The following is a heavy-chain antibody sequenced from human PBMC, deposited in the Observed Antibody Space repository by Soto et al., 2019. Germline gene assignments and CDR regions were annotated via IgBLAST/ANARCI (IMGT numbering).Heavy chain of an antibody. Sequence: QVHLVQSGAEVKKPGSSVKVSCKASGGTFSSYAISWVRQAPGQGLEWMGGIIPIFGTATYAQKFQGRVTITADESTSTAYMELSSLRSEDTAVYYCARAPGVGPGSYYKEFDYWGQGTLVTVSS. CDR2: IIPIFGTA. CDR3: ARAPGVGPGSYYKEFDY. J-gene: IGHJ4*02. D-gene: IGHD3-10*01. CDR1: GGTFSSYA. V-gene: IGHV1-69*01.